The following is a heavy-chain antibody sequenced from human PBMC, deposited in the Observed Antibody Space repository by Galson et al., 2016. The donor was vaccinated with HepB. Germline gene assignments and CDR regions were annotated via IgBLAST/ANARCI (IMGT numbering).Heavy chain of an antibody. Sequence: SETLSLTCTVSGGSISDYYWSWIRQPSGKGLEWIGYVSYSGGTNYQPSLKSRVTMSLDTSKNQVSLRLSSVTAADTAVYFCARDTYGGENYYYYGVDVWGQGTTVTVSS. J-gene: IGHJ6*02. V-gene: IGHV4-59*01. D-gene: IGHD1-26*01. CDR3: ARDTYGGENYYYYGVDV. CDR2: VSYSGGT. CDR1: GGSISDYY.